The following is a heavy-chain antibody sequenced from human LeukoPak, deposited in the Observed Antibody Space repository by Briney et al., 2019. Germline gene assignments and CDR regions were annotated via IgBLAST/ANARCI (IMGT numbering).Heavy chain of an antibody. V-gene: IGHV4-38-2*01. D-gene: IGHD3-9*01. J-gene: IGHJ6*03. CDR3: ARQHDTYHYYYVDV. CDR1: GYSISSGYY. CDR2: LYHSDSI. Sequence: SETLSLTCAVSGYSISSGYYWIWIRQPPGKGLEWIGSLYHSDSIYYNPSLESRVTMSVDTSKNQFSLKLSFVTAADTAVYYCARQHDTYHYYYVDVWGKGTTVTVSS.